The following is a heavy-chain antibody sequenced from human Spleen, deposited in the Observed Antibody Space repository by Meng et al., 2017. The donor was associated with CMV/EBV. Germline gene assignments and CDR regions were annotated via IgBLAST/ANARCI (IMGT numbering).Heavy chain of an antibody. CDR3: ARVDQLLPTES. CDR2: ISYDGSNK. D-gene: IGHD2-2*01. V-gene: IGHV3-30*04. Sequence: GESLKISCAASGFNFRTYAMNWVRQAPGKGLEWVAVISYDGSNKYYADSVKGRFTISRDNSKNTMYVQMNSLKSEDTAVYYCARVDQLLPTESWGQGTLVTVSS. J-gene: IGHJ5*02. CDR1: GFNFRTYA.